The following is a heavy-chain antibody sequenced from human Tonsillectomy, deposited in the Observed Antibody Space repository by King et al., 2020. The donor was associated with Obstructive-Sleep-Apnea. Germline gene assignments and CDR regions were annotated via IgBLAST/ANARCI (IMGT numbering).Heavy chain of an antibody. Sequence: VQLQESGPGLLKPSETLSLTCTVSGGSITNYYWSWIRQPPGKGLEWIGHIYYSGSTNYSPSLKSRVTISVDTSKNHFSLNLSSVTAADTAVYYCARYSPFESSWNFDYWGQGTLVTVSS. V-gene: IGHV4-59*08. CDR1: GGSITNYY. CDR3: ARYSPFESSWNFDY. D-gene: IGHD6-13*01. J-gene: IGHJ4*02. CDR2: IYYSGST.